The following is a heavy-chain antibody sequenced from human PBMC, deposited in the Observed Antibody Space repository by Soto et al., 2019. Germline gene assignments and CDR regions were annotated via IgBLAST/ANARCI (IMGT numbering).Heavy chain of an antibody. V-gene: IGHV4-39*02. CDR2: IYYSGST. CDR1: GGSISSSSYY. Sequence: SETLFLTCTVSGGSISSSSYYWGWIRQPPGKGLEWIGSIYYSGSTYYNPSLKSRVTISVDTSKNQFSLKLSSVTAADTAVYYCARDSSSWYYGMDVWGQGTTVTVSS. CDR3: ARDSSSWYYGMDV. J-gene: IGHJ6*02. D-gene: IGHD6-13*01.